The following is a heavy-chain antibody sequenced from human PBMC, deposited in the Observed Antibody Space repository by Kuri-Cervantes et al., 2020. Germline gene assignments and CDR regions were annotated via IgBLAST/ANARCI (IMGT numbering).Heavy chain of an antibody. D-gene: IGHD6-13*01. J-gene: IGHJ4*02. CDR1: GYTFTGYY. V-gene: IGHV1-2*02. Sequence: ASVKVSCKASGYTFTGYYMHWVRQAPGQGLEWMGWINPNSGGTNYAQKFQGRVTMTRDTSISTAYMELSSVTAADTAVYYCARDNAAALDYWGQGTLVTVSS. CDR2: INPNSGGT. CDR3: ARDNAAALDY.